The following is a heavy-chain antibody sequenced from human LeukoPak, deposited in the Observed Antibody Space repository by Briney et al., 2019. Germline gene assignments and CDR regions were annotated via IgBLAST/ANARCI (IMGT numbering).Heavy chain of an antibody. J-gene: IGHJ4*02. V-gene: IGHV4-34*01. CDR3: ASTGSYSGRFDY. Sequence: PSETLSLTCAVYGGSFSGYYWSWIRQPPGEGLEWIGEINHSGSTNYNPSLKSRVTISVDTSKNQFSLKLSSVTAADTAVYYCASTGSYSGRFDYWGQGTLVTVSS. D-gene: IGHD3-10*01. CDR2: INHSGST. CDR1: GGSFSGYY.